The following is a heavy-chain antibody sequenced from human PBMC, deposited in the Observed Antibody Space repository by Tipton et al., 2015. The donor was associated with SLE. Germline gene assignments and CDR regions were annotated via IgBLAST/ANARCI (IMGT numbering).Heavy chain of an antibody. CDR3: VSPIQAGRY. J-gene: IGHJ4*02. D-gene: IGHD3-10*01. V-gene: IGHV3-64D*06. Sequence: GSLRLSCSASGFTFSSYAIHWVRQAPGKGLEYVSGISSNGGSTYYADSVKGRFTISRDNSKNTLYLQMSSLRAEDTAVYYCVSPIQAGRYWGQGTLVTVSS. CDR2: ISSNGGST. CDR1: GFTFSSYA.